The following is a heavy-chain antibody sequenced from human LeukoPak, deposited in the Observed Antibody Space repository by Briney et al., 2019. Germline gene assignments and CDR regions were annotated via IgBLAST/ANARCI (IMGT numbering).Heavy chain of an antibody. CDR1: GYTFTSYG. V-gene: IGHV1-8*02. Sequence: GASVKVSCKASGYTFTSYGISWVRQAPGQGLEWMGWMNPNSGNTGYAQKFQGRVTMTEDTSTDTAYMELSSLRSEDTAVYYCATIDGHYDSSGYWGQGTLVIVSS. CDR2: MNPNSGNT. D-gene: IGHD3-22*01. J-gene: IGHJ4*02. CDR3: ATIDGHYDSSGY.